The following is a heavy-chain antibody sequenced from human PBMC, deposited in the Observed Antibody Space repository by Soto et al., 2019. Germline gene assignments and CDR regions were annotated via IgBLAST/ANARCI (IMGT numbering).Heavy chain of an antibody. CDR2: ISGSGST. V-gene: IGHV3-23*01. CDR1: GFTFSDYG. Sequence: GGSLRLSCAASGFTFSDYGMSWVRQAPGKGLEWVSAISGSGSTFYADSVKGRFTISRDNSKNTLYLQMNSLRAEDTAVYYCARPGSMRGAFDIWGQGTMVTVSS. CDR3: ARPGSMRGAFDI. J-gene: IGHJ3*02. D-gene: IGHD3-22*01.